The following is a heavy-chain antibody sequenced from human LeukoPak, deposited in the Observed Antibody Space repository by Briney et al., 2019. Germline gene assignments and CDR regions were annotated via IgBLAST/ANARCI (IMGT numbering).Heavy chain of an antibody. CDR2: IYPGDSGP. Sequence: GESLKISCKVSGYSFTSYCIGWVGQMPGKGLEWVGIIYPGDSGPTYSPSFQGQVTISVDKSINTAYLQWSSLQASDTAMYYCGMSGDRVPLQDDVFDVWGQGTMVTVST. J-gene: IGHJ3*01. CDR1: GYSFTSYC. CDR3: GMSGDRVPLQDDVFDV. D-gene: IGHD1-26*01. V-gene: IGHV5-51*01.